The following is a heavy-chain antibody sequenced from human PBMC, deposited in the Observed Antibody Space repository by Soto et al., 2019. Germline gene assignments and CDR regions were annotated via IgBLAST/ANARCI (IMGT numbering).Heavy chain of an antibody. Sequence: EVQLVESGGGLVLPGGSLRLSCAASGITVSSNYMSWVRQAPGKGLEWVSVIYSGGSTYYADSVKGRFTISRDNSKNTLFVQKNSLRAGDTAVYYCARDFYYHGSGTMGGYFDYWGQGTLVTVSS. CDR2: IYSGGST. V-gene: IGHV3-66*01. D-gene: IGHD3-10*01. J-gene: IGHJ4*02. CDR3: ARDFYYHGSGTMGGYFDY. CDR1: GITVSSNY.